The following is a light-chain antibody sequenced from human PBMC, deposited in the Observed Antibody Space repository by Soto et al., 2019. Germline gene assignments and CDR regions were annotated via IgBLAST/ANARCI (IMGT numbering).Light chain of an antibody. Sequence: AIQLTQSPSSLSASVRDRVTITCRASQGIGSNLAWYHQKPGKPPKLLIYDASSLESGVPSRFSGSGFGTDVTLNISSLQPEDFGTYYCQQFSFLPVSFGGGTRVEI. CDR2: DAS. CDR1: QGIGSN. V-gene: IGKV1-13*02. CDR3: QQFSFLPVS. J-gene: IGKJ4*01.